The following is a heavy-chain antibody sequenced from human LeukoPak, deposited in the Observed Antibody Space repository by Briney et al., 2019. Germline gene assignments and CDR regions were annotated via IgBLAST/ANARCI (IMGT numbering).Heavy chain of an antibody. J-gene: IGHJ5*02. D-gene: IGHD6-13*01. CDR2: IFYSGST. V-gene: IGHV4-59*01. CDR3: ARGYSSSGHNWFDP. Sequence: SETLSLTCTVSGASTSSYYWSWIRQPPGKGLEWIGHIFYSGSTKYNPSLKSRLTIAVDTSRNQFSLKLSSVSAADTAVYYCARGYSSSGHNWFDPWGQGTLVTVSS. CDR1: GASTSSYY.